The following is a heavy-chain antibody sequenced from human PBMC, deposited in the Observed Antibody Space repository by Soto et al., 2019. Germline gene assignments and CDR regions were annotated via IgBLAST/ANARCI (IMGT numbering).Heavy chain of an antibody. J-gene: IGHJ5*02. V-gene: IGHV4-39*01. CDR2: IYYSGST. Sequence: QLQLQESGPGLVKPSETLSLTCTVSGGSISSSSYYWGWIRQPPGKGLEWIGSIYYSGSTYYNPSLKIRVTKSVDTSKNQFSLKLSSVTAADTAVYYCATPRGYCSGGSCYNWFDPWGQGTLVTVSS. CDR1: GGSISSSSYY. CDR3: ATPRGYCSGGSCYNWFDP. D-gene: IGHD2-15*01.